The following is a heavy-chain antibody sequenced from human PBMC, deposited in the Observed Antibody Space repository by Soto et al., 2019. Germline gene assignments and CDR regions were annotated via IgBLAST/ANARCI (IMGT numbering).Heavy chain of an antibody. CDR3: ASLSVSGYDYPYYYYYGMDV. J-gene: IGHJ6*02. CDR2: IYSSGST. CDR1: GGSISSGSYY. D-gene: IGHD5-12*01. Sequence: NLSETLPLTCTVSGGSISSGSYYWSWILHPPGKGLEWIGYIYSSGSTNYNPSLKSRVTISVETSKNQFSLKLSSVTAADTAVYYCASLSVSGYDYPYYYYYGMDVWGQGTTV. V-gene: IGHV4-61*01.